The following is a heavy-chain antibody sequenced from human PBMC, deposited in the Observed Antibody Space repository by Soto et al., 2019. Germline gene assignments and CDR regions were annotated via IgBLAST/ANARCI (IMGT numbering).Heavy chain of an antibody. CDR3: ARGRVAADY. D-gene: IGHD3-3*01. J-gene: IGHJ4*02. CDR2: IYHSGST. V-gene: IGHV4-30-2*01. Sequence: LSLTCAVSDGSISSGGYSWSWIRQPPGKGLEWIGYIYHSGSTYYNPSLKSRVTISVDRSKNQFSLKLSSVTAADTAVYYCARGRVAADYWGQGTLVTVSS. CDR1: DGSISSGGYS.